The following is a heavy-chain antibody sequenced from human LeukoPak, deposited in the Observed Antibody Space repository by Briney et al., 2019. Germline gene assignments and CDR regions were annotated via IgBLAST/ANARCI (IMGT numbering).Heavy chain of an antibody. J-gene: IGHJ4*02. D-gene: IGHD6-19*01. CDR3: ARGYSSAI. V-gene: IGHV3-21*01. CDR2: ISTSSSYT. Sequence: GGSLRLSCAASGFTFSSYTMDWVRQAPGKGLEWVSSISTSSSYTYYTESVKGRFTISRDNAKNSLSLQMNSLRAEDTAVYYCARGYSSAIWGQGTLVTVSS. CDR1: GFTFSSYT.